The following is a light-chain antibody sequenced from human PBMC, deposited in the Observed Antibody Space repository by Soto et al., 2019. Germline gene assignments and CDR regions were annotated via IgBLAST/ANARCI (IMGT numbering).Light chain of an antibody. Sequence: QSVLTQPPSASGTPGQRVTISCSGSSSNIGSNSVNWYQQLPGTAPKLLIYSNNHRPSGGPDRLAGSTSGTSASLAISGLQSEDEADYYCAAWDDSLNGQVFGGGTQLTVL. J-gene: IGLJ3*02. CDR3: AAWDDSLNGQV. V-gene: IGLV1-44*01. CDR2: SNN. CDR1: SSNIGSNS.